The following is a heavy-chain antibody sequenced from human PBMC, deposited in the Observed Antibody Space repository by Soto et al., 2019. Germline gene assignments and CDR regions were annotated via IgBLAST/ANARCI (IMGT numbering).Heavy chain of an antibody. CDR1: GYTFTSYD. D-gene: IGHD6-19*01. J-gene: IGHJ4*02. CDR3: ARDQSLTAVAAKVDY. CDR2: ISAYNGNT. V-gene: IGHV1-18*01. Sequence: QVQLLQSGAEVKKPGASVKVSCKASGYTFTSYDISWVRQAPGQGLEWMGWISAYNGNTNYAQKLQGRVTMTTDTSTSTAYMELRSLRSDDTAVYYCARDQSLTAVAAKVDYWGQGTLVTVSS.